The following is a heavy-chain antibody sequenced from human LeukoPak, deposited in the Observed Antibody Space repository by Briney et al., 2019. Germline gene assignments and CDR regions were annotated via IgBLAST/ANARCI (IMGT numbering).Heavy chain of an antibody. D-gene: IGHD3-10*01. CDR3: ARGRNYYGSGSWRWFDP. Sequence: SETLSLTCAVYGGSFSGYYWSWIRQPPGEGLEWIGEINHSGSTNYNPSLKSRVTISVDTSKNQFSLKLSSVTAADTAVYYCARGRNYYGSGSWRWFDPWGQGTLVTVSS. V-gene: IGHV4-34*01. CDR2: INHSGST. CDR1: GGSFSGYY. J-gene: IGHJ5*02.